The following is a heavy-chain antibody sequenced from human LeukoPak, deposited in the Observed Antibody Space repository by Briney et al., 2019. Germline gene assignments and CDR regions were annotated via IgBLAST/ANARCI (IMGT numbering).Heavy chain of an antibody. CDR1: GFTFSSYG. Sequence: PGGSLRLSCAGSGFTFSSYGMHWVGQAPGKGLEWVAVISYDGSNKYYADSVKGRFTISRDNSKNTLYLQMNSLRAEDTAVYYCAKDMYSSSWYYFDYWGQGTLVTVSS. CDR3: AKDMYSSSWYYFDY. V-gene: IGHV3-30*18. D-gene: IGHD6-13*01. J-gene: IGHJ4*02. CDR2: ISYDGSNK.